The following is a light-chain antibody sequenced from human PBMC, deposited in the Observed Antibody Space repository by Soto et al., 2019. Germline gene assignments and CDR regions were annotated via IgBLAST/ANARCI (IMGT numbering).Light chain of an antibody. CDR2: GAS. V-gene: IGKV3-15*01. J-gene: IGKJ3*01. CDR3: QQYNNRPPFT. Sequence: EIVMTQSPATLSVSPGERATLSCRASQSVSSNLAWYQQKPGQAPRLLIYGASTRATGIPARFSGSGSGTDFTLTISSLQSEDFAVDNCQQYNNRPPFTFGPGTKVDI. CDR1: QSVSSN.